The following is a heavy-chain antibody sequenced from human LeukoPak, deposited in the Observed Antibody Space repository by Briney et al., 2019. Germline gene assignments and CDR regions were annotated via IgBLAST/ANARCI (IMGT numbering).Heavy chain of an antibody. V-gene: IGHV1-18*01. CDR1: GYTFTSYG. J-gene: IGHJ6*03. Sequence: ASVKVSCKASGYTFTSYGISWVRQAPGQGLEWMGWISAYNGNTNYAQKLQGRVTMTTDTSTSTAYMELRSLRSDDTAVYYCARVVGDWNYSPNYYYYMDVWGKGTTVTVSS. CDR2: ISAYNGNT. D-gene: IGHD1-7*01. CDR3: ARVVGDWNYSPNYYYYMDV.